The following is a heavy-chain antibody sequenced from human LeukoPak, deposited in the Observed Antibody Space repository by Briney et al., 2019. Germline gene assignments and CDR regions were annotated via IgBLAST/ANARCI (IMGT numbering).Heavy chain of an antibody. CDR3: ARDRWAYYYDSSPNRHEPFDP. V-gene: IGHV1-69*04. Sequence: SVKVSCKASGGTFSSYAISWVRQAPGQGLEWMGRIIPILGIANYAQKFQGRVTITVDKSTSTAYMELSSLRSEDTAVYYCARDRWAYYYDSSPNRHEPFDPWGQGTLVTVSS. CDR2: IIPILGIA. D-gene: IGHD3-22*01. J-gene: IGHJ5*02. CDR1: GGTFSSYA.